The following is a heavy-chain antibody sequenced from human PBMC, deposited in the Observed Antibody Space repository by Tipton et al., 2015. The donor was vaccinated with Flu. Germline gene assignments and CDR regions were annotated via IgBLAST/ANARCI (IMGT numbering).Heavy chain of an antibody. D-gene: IGHD2-15*01. J-gene: IGHJ4*02. Sequence: SLRLSCAASGFTFSSFAMSWVRQAPGKGLEWVASITSRGRNTYYADSVKGRFTISRDNSKNTLSLQLNSLRAEDTAVYYCAKDGQCYPRAVDSWGQGPLVTGSS. CDR2: ITSRGRNT. V-gene: IGHV3-23*01. CDR3: AKDGQCYPRAVDS. CDR1: GFTFSSFA.